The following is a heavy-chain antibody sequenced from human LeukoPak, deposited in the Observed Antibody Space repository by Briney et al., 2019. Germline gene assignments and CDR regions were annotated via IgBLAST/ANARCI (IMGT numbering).Heavy chain of an antibody. Sequence: SETLSLTCTVSGGSISGYYWSWIRQPPGKGLEWIAYIYYTGSTNYNPSLKSRVTISLDTSKNQFSLKLSSVTAADTAVYYCARRGGHGGSFDYWGQGTLVTVSS. CDR2: IYYTGST. CDR3: ARRGGHGGSFDY. CDR1: GGSISGYY. V-gene: IGHV4-59*08. D-gene: IGHD4-23*01. J-gene: IGHJ4*02.